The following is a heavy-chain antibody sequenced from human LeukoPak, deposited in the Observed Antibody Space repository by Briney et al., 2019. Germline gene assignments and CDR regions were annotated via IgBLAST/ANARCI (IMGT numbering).Heavy chain of an antibody. Sequence: SETLSLTCTVSGGSIGSGSYYWSWIRQPAGKGLEWIGRIYTSGSTNYNPSLKSRVTISVDTSKNQFSLKLSSVTAADTAVYYCARDAPVFYGSGSYQDYYYYMDVWGKGTTVTVSS. CDR3: ARDAPVFYGSGSYQDYYYYMDV. CDR1: GGSIGSGSYY. V-gene: IGHV4-61*02. CDR2: IYTSGST. D-gene: IGHD3-10*01. J-gene: IGHJ6*03.